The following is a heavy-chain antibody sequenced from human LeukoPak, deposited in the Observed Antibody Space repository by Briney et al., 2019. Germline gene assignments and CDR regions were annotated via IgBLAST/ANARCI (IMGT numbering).Heavy chain of an antibody. Sequence: TPGGSLRLSCAASGFTFSSYGMSWVRQAPGKGLEWIGSIYYSGSTYYNPSLKSRVTISVDTSKNQFSLKLSSVTAADTAVYYCARDGYSGNDGLWGQGTLVTVSS. CDR2: IYYSGST. J-gene: IGHJ4*02. CDR3: ARDGYSGNDGL. V-gene: IGHV4-39*07. D-gene: IGHD5-12*01. CDR1: GFTFSSYG.